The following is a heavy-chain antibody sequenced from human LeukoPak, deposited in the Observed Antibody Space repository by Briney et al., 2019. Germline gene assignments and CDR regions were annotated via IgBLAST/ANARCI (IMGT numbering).Heavy chain of an antibody. V-gene: IGHV3-30*02. CDR1: GFTFNSYG. Sequence: GGSLRLSCAASGFTFNSYGMHWVRHAPGKGLEWVAFIRYDGSNKYYADSVKGLFTISRDNSKNTLYLQMNSLRAEDTAVYYCAKRDILTGYYVFDYWGQGTLVTASS. CDR2: IRYDGSNK. J-gene: IGHJ4*02. D-gene: IGHD3-9*01. CDR3: AKRDILTGYYVFDY.